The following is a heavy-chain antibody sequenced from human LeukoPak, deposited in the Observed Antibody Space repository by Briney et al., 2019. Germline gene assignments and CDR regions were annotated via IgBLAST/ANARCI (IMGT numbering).Heavy chain of an antibody. Sequence: PETLSLTCAVSGYSISSGYYWGWIRQPPGEGPEWIGSIYHSGSTYYNPSLKSRVTISVDTSKNQFSLKLSSVTAADTAVYYCARSLGSFDYWGQGTLVTVSS. D-gene: IGHD7-27*01. V-gene: IGHV4-38-2*01. J-gene: IGHJ4*02. CDR1: GYSISSGYY. CDR2: IYHSGST. CDR3: ARSLGSFDY.